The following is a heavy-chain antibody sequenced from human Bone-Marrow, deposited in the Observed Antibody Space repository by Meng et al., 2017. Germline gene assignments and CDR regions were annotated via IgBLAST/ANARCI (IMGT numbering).Heavy chain of an antibody. J-gene: IGHJ3*02. Sequence: GESLKISCAASGFTFSSYAMHWVRQAPGKGLEWVAVISYDGSNKYYADSVKGRFTISRDNSKNTLYLQMNSLRAEDTAVYYCARDSSGYPAAFDIWGQGTMVTVSS. CDR2: ISYDGSNK. D-gene: IGHD3-22*01. V-gene: IGHV3-30*04. CDR1: GFTFSSYA. CDR3: ARDSSGYPAAFDI.